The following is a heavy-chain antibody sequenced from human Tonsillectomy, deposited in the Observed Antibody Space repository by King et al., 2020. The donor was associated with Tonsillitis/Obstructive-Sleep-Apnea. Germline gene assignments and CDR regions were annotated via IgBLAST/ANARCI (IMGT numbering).Heavy chain of an antibody. CDR2: IYYSGST. CDR3: ARENWYHGAWDWFDP. D-gene: IGHD2-2*01. Sequence: VQLQESGPGLVKPSETLSLTCTVSGASTSSYYWSWIRQPPGKGLEWIGNIYYSGSTNYNPSLKSRVTISLDTSKNQFSLKLSSVTAADTAVYNCARENWYHGAWDWFDPWGQGTLLTVSS. V-gene: IGHV4-59*01. J-gene: IGHJ5*02. CDR1: GASTSSYY.